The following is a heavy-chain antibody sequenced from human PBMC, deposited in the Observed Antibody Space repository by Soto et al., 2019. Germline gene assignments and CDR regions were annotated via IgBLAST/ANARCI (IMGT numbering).Heavy chain of an antibody. CDR3: ARYRTVRNFDY. CDR2: INSDGSST. D-gene: IGHD4-17*01. Sequence: GGSLRLSCAASGFTFSSYWMHWVRQAPGKGLVWVSRINSDGSSTSYADSVKGRFTISRDNAKNTLYLQMNSLRAEDTAVYYCARYRTVRNFDYWGQGTLVTVSS. CDR1: GFTFSSYW. V-gene: IGHV3-74*01. J-gene: IGHJ4*02.